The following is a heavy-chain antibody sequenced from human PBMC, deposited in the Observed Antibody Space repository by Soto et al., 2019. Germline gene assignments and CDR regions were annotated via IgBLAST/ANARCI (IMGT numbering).Heavy chain of an antibody. J-gene: IGHJ4*02. Sequence: ASVKVSRKASGYTFTNYYMHWVRQAPGQGLEWMGIINPSGGSTSYAQKFQGRVTMTRDTSTSTVYMELSSLRLEDTAVYYCAREWPVTSDYWGQGTLVTVSS. D-gene: IGHD4-17*01. CDR1: GYTFTNYY. V-gene: IGHV1-46*01. CDR2: INPSGGST. CDR3: AREWPVTSDY.